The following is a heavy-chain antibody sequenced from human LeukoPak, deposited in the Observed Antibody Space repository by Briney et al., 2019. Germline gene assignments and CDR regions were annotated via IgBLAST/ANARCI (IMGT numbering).Heavy chain of an antibody. V-gene: IGHV3-7*01. D-gene: IGHD3-3*01. Sequence: PGGSLRLSCAASGFTFSSYWMSWVRQAPGKGLEWVANIKQDGSEKYYVDSVKGRFTISRDNAKNSLYLQMNSLRAEDTAVCYCARVRFLEWTFLYFDYWGQGTLVTVSS. CDR1: GFTFSSYW. CDR2: IKQDGSEK. CDR3: ARVRFLEWTFLYFDY. J-gene: IGHJ4*02.